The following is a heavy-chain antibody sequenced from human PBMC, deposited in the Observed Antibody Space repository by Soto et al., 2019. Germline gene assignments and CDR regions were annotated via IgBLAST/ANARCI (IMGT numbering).Heavy chain of an antibody. CDR3: GRGAAGYDILTGYFHFDY. D-gene: IGHD3-9*01. Sequence: AASVKVSCKASGYTFTSYGISWVRQAPGQGLEWMGWISAYNGNTNYAQKLQGRVTMTTDTSTSTAYMELRSLRSDDTAVYYCGRGAAGYDILTGYFHFDYWGQGTLVTVSS. CDR1: GYTFTSYG. CDR2: ISAYNGNT. J-gene: IGHJ4*02. V-gene: IGHV1-18*01.